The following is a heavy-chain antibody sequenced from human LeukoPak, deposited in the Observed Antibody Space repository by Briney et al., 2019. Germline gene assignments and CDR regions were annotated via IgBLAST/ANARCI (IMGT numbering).Heavy chain of an antibody. J-gene: IGHJ6*04. CDR1: GFTIGTAW. D-gene: IGHD3-3*02. CDR3: IAHFPYFYGFDV. V-gene: IGHV3-15*01. CDR2: IKSEGEGATT. Sequence: GGSLRLSCVSYGFTIGTAWMSWVRQAPGKGLEWLGHIKSEGEGATTDYAAPAKGRFAISRDDSKNMIYLQMSSLKIDDTAIYYCIAHFPYFYGFDVWGKGTTVTVSS.